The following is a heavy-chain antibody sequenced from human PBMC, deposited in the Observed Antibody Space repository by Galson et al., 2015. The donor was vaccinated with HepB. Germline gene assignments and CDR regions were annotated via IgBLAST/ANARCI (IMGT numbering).Heavy chain of an antibody. CDR3: AKGPYYDSSGYYYTEFDY. Sequence: SLRLSCAASGFTFSSYGMHWVRQAPGKGLEWVAVISYDGSNKYYADSVKGRFTISRDNSKNTLYLQMNSLRAEDTAVYYCAKGPYYDSSGYYYTEFDYWGQGTLVTVSS. D-gene: IGHD3-22*01. J-gene: IGHJ4*02. CDR2: ISYDGSNK. CDR1: GFTFSSYG. V-gene: IGHV3-30*18.